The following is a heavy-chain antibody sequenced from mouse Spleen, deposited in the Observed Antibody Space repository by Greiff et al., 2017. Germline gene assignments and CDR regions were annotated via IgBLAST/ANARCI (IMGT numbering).Heavy chain of an antibody. CDR3: TTEYDAMDY. J-gene: IGHJ4*01. CDR1: GFNIKDDY. D-gene: IGHD2-10*02. Sequence: VQLKQSGAELVRPGASVKLSCTASGFNIKDDYMHWVKQRPEQGLEWIGWIDPENGDTEYASKFQGKATITADTSSNTAYLQLSSLTSEDTAVYYCTTEYDAMDYWGQGTSVTVSS. V-gene: IGHV14-4*01. CDR2: IDPENGDT.